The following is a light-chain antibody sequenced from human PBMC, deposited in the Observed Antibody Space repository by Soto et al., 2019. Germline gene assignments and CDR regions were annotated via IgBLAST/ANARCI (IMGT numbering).Light chain of an antibody. CDR1: QSIGTW. Sequence: DIQVTQSPATLSAFVGDRVTISCRARQSIGTWLAWYQQKPGKAPKLLIYDASTLESGVPSRFSGSGSETEFTLTISSLQPEDVATYYCQEYNSYPVSFGQGTRLEIK. J-gene: IGKJ5*01. CDR2: DAS. V-gene: IGKV1-5*01. CDR3: QEYNSYPVS.